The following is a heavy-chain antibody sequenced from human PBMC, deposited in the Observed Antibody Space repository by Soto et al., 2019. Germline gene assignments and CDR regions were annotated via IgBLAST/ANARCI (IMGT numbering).Heavy chain of an antibody. CDR1: GGTFSSYA. J-gene: IGHJ6*02. CDR2: IIPLFGTA. V-gene: IGHV1-69*01. Sequence: QVQLVQSGAEVKKPGSSVKVSCKASGGTFSSYAISWVRQAPGQGLEWMGGIIPLFGTANYAQKFQGRVTITADESTSPAYMELSSLRAEDTAVYYCAVTFCEYHQRSLWNYYGRDVWGQGTTVTVSS. CDR3: AVTFCEYHQRSLWNYYGRDV. D-gene: IGHD3-3*01.